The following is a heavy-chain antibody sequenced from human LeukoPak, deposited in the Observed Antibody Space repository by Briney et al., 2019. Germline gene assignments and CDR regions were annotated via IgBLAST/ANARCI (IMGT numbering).Heavy chain of an antibody. CDR2: IHPSGST. V-gene: IGHV4-34*01. Sequence: PSETLSLTCAVYGGSFSGHYWSWTRQPPGKGLEWIGEIHPSGSTSYNPSLKSRVTISVDTSKNQLSLKLSSVTAADTAVYFCARGGDPHKGGNYWGQGTLVTVSS. CDR3: ARGGDPHKGGNY. CDR1: GGSFSGHY. D-gene: IGHD3-16*01. J-gene: IGHJ4*02.